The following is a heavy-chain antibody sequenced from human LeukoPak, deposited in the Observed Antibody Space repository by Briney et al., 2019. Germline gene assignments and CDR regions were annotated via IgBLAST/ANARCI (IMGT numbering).Heavy chain of an antibody. V-gene: IGHV1-69*13. D-gene: IGHD2-2*02. CDR2: IIPIFGTA. CDR3: ARDRNPSDIVVVPAAIDAGWFDP. CDR1: GGTFSSYA. Sequence: SVKVSCKASGGTFSSYAISWVRQAPGQGLEWMGGIIPIFGTANYAQKFQGRVTITADASTSTAYMELSSLRSEDTAVYYCARDRNPSDIVVVPAAIDAGWFDPWGQGTLVTVSS. J-gene: IGHJ5*02.